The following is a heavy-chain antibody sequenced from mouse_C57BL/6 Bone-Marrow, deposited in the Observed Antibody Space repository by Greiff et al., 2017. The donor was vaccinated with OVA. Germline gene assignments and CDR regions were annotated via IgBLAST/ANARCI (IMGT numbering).Heavy chain of an antibody. D-gene: IGHD1-1*01. CDR1: GYTFTNYW. J-gene: IGHJ1*03. Sequence: QVQLKESGAELVRPGTSVKMSCKASGYTFTNYWIGWAKQRPGHGLEWIGDIYPGGGYTNYNEKFKGKATLTADKSSSTAYMQFSSLTSEDSAIYYCARMDYYYGSSHWYFDVWGTGTTVTVSS. V-gene: IGHV1-63*01. CDR3: ARMDYYYGSSHWYFDV. CDR2: IYPGGGYT.